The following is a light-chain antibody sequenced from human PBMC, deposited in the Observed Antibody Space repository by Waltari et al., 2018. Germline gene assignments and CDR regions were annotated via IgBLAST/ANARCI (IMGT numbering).Light chain of an antibody. CDR3: QQLSTYPWT. CDR1: QGINSF. Sequence: DIPLTQSPSFLSASVGDRVTITCRASQGINSFLAWYQQKPGKAPKLLIYAASTLQSGVPSRFSGSGSGTEFTLTISSLQPEDFAAYSCQQLSTYPWTFGQGTRLEIK. V-gene: IGKV1-9*01. CDR2: AAS. J-gene: IGKJ2*02.